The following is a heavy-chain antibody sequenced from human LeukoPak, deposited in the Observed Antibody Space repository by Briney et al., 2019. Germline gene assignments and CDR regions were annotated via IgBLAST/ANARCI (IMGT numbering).Heavy chain of an antibody. D-gene: IGHD4-11*01. CDR3: ATDYTDYSLDY. Sequence: ASVKVSCKASGYIFTSYAMNWVRQAPGQGLEWMGWMNPNRGNTGYAQKFQGRVTMTRNTSINTAYMEVSSLRSEDTAVYYCATDYTDYSLDYWGQGTLVTVSS. CDR2: MNPNRGNT. V-gene: IGHV1-8*01. CDR1: GYIFTSYA. J-gene: IGHJ4*02.